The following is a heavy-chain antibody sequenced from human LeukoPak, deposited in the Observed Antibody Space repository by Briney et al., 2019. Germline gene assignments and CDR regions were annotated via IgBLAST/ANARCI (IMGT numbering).Heavy chain of an antibody. CDR2: IYTSGST. CDR1: GGSISSGSYY. J-gene: IGHJ4*02. D-gene: IGHD5-12*01. Sequence: SQTLSLTCTVSGGSISSGSYYWSWIRQPAGKGLEWIGRIYTSGSTNYNPSLKSRVTISVDTSKNQFSLKLSSVTAADTAVYYCAREGYSGYDWADYWGQGTLVTVSS. V-gene: IGHV4-61*02. CDR3: AREGYSGYDWADY.